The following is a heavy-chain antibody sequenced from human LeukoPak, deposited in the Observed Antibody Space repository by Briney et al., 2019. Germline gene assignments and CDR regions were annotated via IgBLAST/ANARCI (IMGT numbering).Heavy chain of an antibody. V-gene: IGHV4-34*01. J-gene: IGHJ6*03. CDR3: ARGTVTTWDYYYYMDV. D-gene: IGHD4-11*01. CDR2: INHSGST. CDR1: GGSFSGYY. Sequence: PSETLSLTCAVYGGSFSGYYWSWIRQPPGKGLEWIGEINHSGSTNYNPSLKSRVTISVDTSKNQFSLKLSSVTAADTAVYYCARGTVTTWDYYYYMDVWGKGTTVTVSS.